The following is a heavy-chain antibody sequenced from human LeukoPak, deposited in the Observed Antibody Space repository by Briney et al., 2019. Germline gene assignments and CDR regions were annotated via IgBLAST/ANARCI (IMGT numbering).Heavy chain of an antibody. CDR1: GFTFSNYW. J-gene: IGHJ4*02. CDR2: IKEDGSEK. V-gene: IGHV3-7*01. Sequence: PGGSLRLSCAASGFTFSNYWMTWVRQAPGKGLEWVANIKEDGSEKYYVDSVKGRFTISKDYAHNSLYLQMNSLRVEDTAVYYCARDETRRFDYWGQGTLVTVSS. CDR3: ARDETRRFDY.